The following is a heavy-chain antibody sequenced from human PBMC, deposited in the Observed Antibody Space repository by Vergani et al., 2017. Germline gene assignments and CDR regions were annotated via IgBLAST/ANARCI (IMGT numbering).Heavy chain of an antibody. D-gene: IGHD5-24*01. CDR3: AKASRWLQFNYYYYMDV. J-gene: IGHJ6*03. Sequence: EVRLVESGGVVVQPGGSLRLSCAASGFTFSSYAMSWVRQAPGKGLECVSAISGSGGSTYYADSVKGRFTISRDNSKNTLYLQMNSLRAEDTAVYYCAKASRWLQFNYYYYMDVWGKGTTVTVSS. V-gene: IGHV3-23*04. CDR1: GFTFSSYA. CDR2: ISGSGGST.